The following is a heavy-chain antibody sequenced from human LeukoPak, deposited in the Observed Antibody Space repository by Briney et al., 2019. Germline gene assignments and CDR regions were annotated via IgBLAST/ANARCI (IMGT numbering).Heavy chain of an antibody. CDR3: AKDLALVGSRSGWYEY. V-gene: IGHV3-23*01. D-gene: IGHD6-19*01. J-gene: IGHJ4*02. CDR1: GFTFSSYA. Sequence: PGGSLRLSCAASGFTFSSYAMSWVRQAPGKGLEWVSAISGSGGSTYYADSVKGRFTISRDNSKNTLYLQMNSLRAEDTAVYYCAKDLALVGSRSGWYEYWGQGTLVTVSS. CDR2: ISGSGGST.